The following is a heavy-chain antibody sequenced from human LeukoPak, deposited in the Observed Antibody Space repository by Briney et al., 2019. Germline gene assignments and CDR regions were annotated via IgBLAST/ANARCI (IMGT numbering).Heavy chain of an antibody. D-gene: IGHD3-10*01. CDR2: IRGSGSRT. V-gene: IGHV3-23*01. J-gene: IGHJ4*02. CDR1: GFIFSSYG. CDR3: AKHLWFEELSSDF. Sequence: GGSPRLSCAASGFIFSSYGMTWFRQAPGKGLEWVSTIRGSGSRTFYADSVKGRFTISRDNSKNTLYLQMNSLRAEDTAIYYCAKHLWFEELSSDFWGQGTLVTVSS.